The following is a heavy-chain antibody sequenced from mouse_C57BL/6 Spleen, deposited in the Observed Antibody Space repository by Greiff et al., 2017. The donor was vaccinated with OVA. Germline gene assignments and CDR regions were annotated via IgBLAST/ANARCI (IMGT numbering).Heavy chain of an antibody. D-gene: IGHD1-1*01. J-gene: IGHJ4*01. CDR1: GFSLTSYA. CDR3: ASLIYYYGSSYGAMDY. Sequence: VMLVESGPGLVAPSQSLSITCTVSGFSLTSYAISWVRQPPGKGLEWLGVIWTGGGTNYNSALKSRLSISKDNSKSQVFLKMNSLQTDDTARYYCASLIYYYGSSYGAMDYWGQGTSVTVSS. V-gene: IGHV2-9-1*01. CDR2: IWTGGGT.